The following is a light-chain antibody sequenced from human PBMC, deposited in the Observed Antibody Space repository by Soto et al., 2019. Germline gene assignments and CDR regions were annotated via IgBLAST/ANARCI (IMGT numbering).Light chain of an antibody. Sequence: DIQMTQSPSSLSASVGDRVTITCRAIQSISSYLNWYQQKPGKATNILISDASSLQSGVLLRFSGSGYGTDFNIIISSLQPEDIASYYCQQSSPSPITFGGGTKVEIK. CDR3: QQSSPSPIT. CDR2: DAS. CDR1: QSISSY. V-gene: IGKV1-39*01. J-gene: IGKJ4*01.